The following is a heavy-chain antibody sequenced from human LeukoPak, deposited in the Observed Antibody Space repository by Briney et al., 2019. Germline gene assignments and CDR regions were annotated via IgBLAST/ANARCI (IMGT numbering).Heavy chain of an antibody. CDR3: ARGGYCSGGSCQHGHDY. V-gene: IGHV4-59*01. CDR2: LFYSGNT. CDR1: GRPICRYY. D-gene: IGHD2-15*01. J-gene: IGHJ4*02. Sequence: SETLSLTCTVWGRPICRYYWRWIRQPRGRAREEFGYLFYSGNTIYIPSLKSQVTISVDTSNNQFSLKLSSVTAADTAVYYCARGGYCSGGSCQHGHDYWGQGTMVTVSS.